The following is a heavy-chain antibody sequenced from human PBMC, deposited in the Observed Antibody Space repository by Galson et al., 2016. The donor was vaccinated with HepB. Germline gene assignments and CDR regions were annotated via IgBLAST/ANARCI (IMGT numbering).Heavy chain of an antibody. CDR3: ARRHRNYYYGMDV. Sequence: KGLEWMGRIDPTDSYTNYSPSFQGHVTISADKSISTAYLQWSSLKASDTAMYYCARRHRNYYYGMDVWGQGTTVTVSS. CDR2: IDPTDSYT. J-gene: IGHJ6*02. V-gene: IGHV5-10-1*01. D-gene: IGHD2-21*01.